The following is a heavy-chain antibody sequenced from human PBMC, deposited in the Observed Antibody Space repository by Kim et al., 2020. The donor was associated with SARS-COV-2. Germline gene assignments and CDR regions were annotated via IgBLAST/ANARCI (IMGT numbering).Heavy chain of an antibody. Sequence: GGSLRLSCAASGFTFSSYAMSWVRQAPGKGLEWVSAISGSGGSTYYADSVKGRFTISRDNSKNTLYLQMNSLRAEDTAVYYCAKVVSRITNCGVVTRGGMDVWGQGTTVTVSS. D-gene: IGHD3-3*01. V-gene: IGHV3-23*01. J-gene: IGHJ6*02. CDR2: ISGSGGST. CDR3: AKVVSRITNCGVVTRGGMDV. CDR1: GFTFSSYA.